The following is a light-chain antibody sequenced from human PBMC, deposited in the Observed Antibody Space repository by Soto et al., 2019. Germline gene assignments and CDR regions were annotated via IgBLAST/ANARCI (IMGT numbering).Light chain of an antibody. CDR1: SSDVGGYNY. J-gene: IGLJ2*01. CDR3: SSYTSSSTDVV. CDR2: DVS. Sequence: QSVLTQPASVSGSPGQSITISCIGTSSDVGGYNYVSWYQQHPGKAPKLMIYDVSNRPSGVSNRFSGSKSGNTASLTISGLQAEDEADYYCSSYTSSSTDVVFGGGTKLTVL. V-gene: IGLV2-14*01.